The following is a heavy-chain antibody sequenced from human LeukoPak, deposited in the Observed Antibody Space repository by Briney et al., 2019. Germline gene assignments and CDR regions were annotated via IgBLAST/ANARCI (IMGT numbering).Heavy chain of an antibody. Sequence: PGGSLRLSCAASGFTFSSYWMSWVRQAPGKGLEWVANIKQDGSEKYYVDSVKGRFTISRDNAKNSLYLQMNSLRAEDTAVYYCARVHAGYYDSSGYRAPYYFDYWGQGTLVTVSS. J-gene: IGHJ4*02. CDR1: GFTFSSYW. V-gene: IGHV3-7*01. CDR2: IKQDGSEK. D-gene: IGHD3-22*01. CDR3: ARVHAGYYDSSGYRAPYYFDY.